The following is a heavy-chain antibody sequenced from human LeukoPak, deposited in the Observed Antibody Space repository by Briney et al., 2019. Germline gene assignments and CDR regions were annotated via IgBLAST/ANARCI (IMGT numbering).Heavy chain of an antibody. CDR1: GGTFSSYA. V-gene: IGHV1-69*01. CDR3: AREGIVVVPAAIGYYFDY. D-gene: IGHD2-2*02. CDR2: IIPIFGTA. J-gene: IGHJ4*02. Sequence: SVKASCKASGGTFSSYAISWVRQAPGQGLEWMGGIIPIFGTANYAQKFQGGVTITADESTSTAYMELSSLRSEDTAVYYCAREGIVVVPAAIGYYFDYWGQGTLVTVSS.